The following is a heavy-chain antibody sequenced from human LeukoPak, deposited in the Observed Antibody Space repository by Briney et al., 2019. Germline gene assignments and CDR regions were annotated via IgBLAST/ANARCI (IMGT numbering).Heavy chain of an antibody. V-gene: IGHV4-59*12. D-gene: IGHD3-10*01. Sequence: PSETLSLTCTVSGGSISSYYWSWIRQPPGKGLEWIGYIYYSGSTNYNPSLKSRVTMSVDTSKNQFSLKLSSVTAADTAVYYCARDYYGSGSTKRTYYFDYWGQGTLVTVSS. CDR2: IYYSGST. CDR1: GGSISSYY. CDR3: ARDYYGSGSTKRTYYFDY. J-gene: IGHJ4*02.